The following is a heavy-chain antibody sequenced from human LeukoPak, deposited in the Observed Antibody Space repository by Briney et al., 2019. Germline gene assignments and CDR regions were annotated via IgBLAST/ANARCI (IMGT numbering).Heavy chain of an antibody. CDR2: TRNKANSYTT. Sequence: GGSLRLSCAASGFIFSDHYMDWVRQAPGKGLEWVGRTRNKANSYTTEYAASVKGRFTISRDDSKNSLYLQMNSLKTEDTAVYYCARGAXYXDSSGPRDYWGQGTLVT. D-gene: IGHD3-22*01. J-gene: IGHJ4*02. CDR1: GFIFSDHY. V-gene: IGHV3-72*01. CDR3: ARGAXYXDSSGPRDY.